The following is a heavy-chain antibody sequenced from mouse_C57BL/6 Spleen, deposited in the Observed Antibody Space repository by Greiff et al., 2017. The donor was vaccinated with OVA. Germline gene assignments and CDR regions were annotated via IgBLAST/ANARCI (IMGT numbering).Heavy chain of an antibody. V-gene: IGHV1-69*01. J-gene: IGHJ2*01. CDR2: IDPSDSYT. CDR1: GYTFTSYW. CDR3: ARGYYFVY. Sequence: QVQLQQSGAELVKPGASVKLSCKASGYTFTSYWMHWVKQRPGQGLEWIGEIDPSDSYTNYNQKFKGKSTLTVDKSTSTAYLQLSSLTSEDSAVYYCARGYYFVYWGQGTTLTVSS.